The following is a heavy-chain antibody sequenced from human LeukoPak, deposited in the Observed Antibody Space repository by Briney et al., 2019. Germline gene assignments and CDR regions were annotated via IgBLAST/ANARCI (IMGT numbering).Heavy chain of an antibody. Sequence: SQTLSLTCAVSGDSLNSVGYYCSWIRQHPGKGLEWIGHIYYSGSTSNNQSLKSRITISVDTSKSHFSLKLSSVAAADTAGYYCARVKTSPEYYFDYWGQGTLVTVSS. V-gene: IGHV4-31*11. CDR3: ARVKTSPEYYFDY. CDR2: IYYSGST. J-gene: IGHJ4*02. CDR1: GDSLNSVGYY.